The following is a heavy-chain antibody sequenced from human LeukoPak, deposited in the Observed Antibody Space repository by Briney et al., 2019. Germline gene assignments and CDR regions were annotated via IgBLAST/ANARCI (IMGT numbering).Heavy chain of an antibody. CDR2: INHSGST. CDR3: AREIRVATRRFDY. J-gene: IGHJ4*02. Sequence: SETLSLTCAVYGGSLSGYYWSWIRQPPGKGLEWIGEINHSGSTNYNPSLKSRVTISVDTSKNQFSLKLSSVTAADTAMYFCAREIRVATRRFDYWGRGTLLTVSS. CDR1: GGSLSGYY. V-gene: IGHV4-34*01. D-gene: IGHD6-6*01.